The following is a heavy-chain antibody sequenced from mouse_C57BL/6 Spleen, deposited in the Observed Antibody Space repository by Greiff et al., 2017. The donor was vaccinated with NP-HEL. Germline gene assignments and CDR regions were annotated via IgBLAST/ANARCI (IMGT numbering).Heavy chain of an antibody. CDR2: IDPANGNT. V-gene: IGHV14-3*01. Sequence: VQLQQSVAELVRPGASVKLSCTASGFNLKNTYMHWVKQRPEQGLEWIGRIDPANGNTKYAPKFQGKATITADTPSNTAYLQLSSLTSEDTAIYYCARDGNYGGDFDYWGQGTTLTVSS. D-gene: IGHD2-1*01. CDR3: ARDGNYGGDFDY. J-gene: IGHJ2*01. CDR1: GFNLKNTY.